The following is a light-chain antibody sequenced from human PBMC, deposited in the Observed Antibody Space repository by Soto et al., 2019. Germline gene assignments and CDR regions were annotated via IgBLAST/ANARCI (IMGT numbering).Light chain of an antibody. CDR1: QTIISS. CDR3: QQSYSVPYT. J-gene: IGKJ2*01. Sequence: DIQMTQSPPSLSASVGDRVTITCRASQTIISSLNWYRQNPGKAPKLLIQAASSLPSGVPSRFSGSGYGTDFTLTISSLQPEDFATYFCQQSYSVPYTFGQGTKLEIK. CDR2: AAS. V-gene: IGKV1-39*01.